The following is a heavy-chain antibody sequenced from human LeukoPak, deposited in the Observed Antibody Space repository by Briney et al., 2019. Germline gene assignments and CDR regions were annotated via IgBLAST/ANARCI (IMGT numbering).Heavy chain of an antibody. V-gene: IGHV3-7*01. D-gene: IGHD3-9*01. CDR2: IKQDGSEK. J-gene: IGHJ5*02. Sequence: PGGSLRLSCAASGFAFSSYWMSWVRQAPGKGLEWVANIKQDGSEKYYVDSVKGRFTISRDNAKNSLYLQMNSLRAEDTAVYYCARDFLMNHDILTGYFRTPDWFDPWGQGTLVTVSS. CDR1: GFAFSSYW. CDR3: ARDFLMNHDILTGYFRTPDWFDP.